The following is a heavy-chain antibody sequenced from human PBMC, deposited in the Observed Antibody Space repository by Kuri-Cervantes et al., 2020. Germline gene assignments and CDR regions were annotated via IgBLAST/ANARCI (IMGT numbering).Heavy chain of an antibody. CDR2: ISYDGRTE. V-gene: IGHV3-30*19. CDR1: GFTFNGYG. D-gene: IGHD6-19*01. J-gene: IGHJ4*02. CDR3: ARGSRRIPVAGTNY. Sequence: GESLKISCAASGFTFNGYGMHWVRQAPGKGLEWVAFISYDGRTEYYADSVKGRFTISRDNSKNTLFLQMNSLRTEDTAVYYCARGSRRIPVAGTNYWGQGTLVTVSS.